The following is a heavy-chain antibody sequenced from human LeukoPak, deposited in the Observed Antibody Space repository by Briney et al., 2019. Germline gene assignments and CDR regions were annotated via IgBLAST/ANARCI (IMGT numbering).Heavy chain of an antibody. Sequence: EASVKVSCKASGYTFSSYAMHWVRQAPGQRLEWMGWINAGNGNTKYSQKFQGRVTITRDTSASTAYMELSSLRSEDTAVYYCAREYKWAGRVSFDYWGQGTLVTVSS. CDR3: AREYKWAGRVSFDY. CDR2: INAGNGNT. V-gene: IGHV1-3*01. D-gene: IGHD1-1*01. CDR1: GYTFSSYA. J-gene: IGHJ4*02.